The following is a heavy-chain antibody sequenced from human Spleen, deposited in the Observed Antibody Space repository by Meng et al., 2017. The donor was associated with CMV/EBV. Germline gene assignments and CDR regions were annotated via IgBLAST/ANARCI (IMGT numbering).Heavy chain of an antibody. CDR1: GFTFSGYG. CDR3: AKRQGFSSD. J-gene: IGHJ4*02. D-gene: IGHD3-22*01. Sequence: LSCAACGFTFSGYGMGWGRQAPGKGLEWVSAISSSGGSTYYADSVKGRFTISRDNSKNTLFLQMDSLRAEDTAVYYCAKRQGFSSDWGQGTLVTVSS. V-gene: IGHV3-23*01. CDR2: ISSSGGST.